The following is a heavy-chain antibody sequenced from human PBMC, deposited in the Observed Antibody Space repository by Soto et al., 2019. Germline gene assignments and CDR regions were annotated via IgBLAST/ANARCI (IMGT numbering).Heavy chain of an antibody. CDR1: GFTFSNYA. Sequence: QVQLVESGGGVVQPGRSLRVSCAASGFTFSNYAMHWVRQAPGKGLEWVAVVSYDGSKQFYADSVEGRFTISRDSSKSTLYLHMDNLRDEDTAVYYCARDRVYYYDNSGYYNFDYWGQGTLVIVSS. D-gene: IGHD3-22*01. J-gene: IGHJ4*02. CDR3: ARDRVYYYDNSGYYNFDY. CDR2: VSYDGSKQ. V-gene: IGHV3-30-3*01.